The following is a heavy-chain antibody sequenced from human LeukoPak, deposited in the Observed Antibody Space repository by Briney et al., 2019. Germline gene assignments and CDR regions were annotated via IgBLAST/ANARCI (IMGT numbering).Heavy chain of an antibody. D-gene: IGHD3-3*01. CDR1: GFTFSDYY. CDR3: ARGSGTNFWSGYYTGFDY. Sequence: PGGSLILSCAASGFTFSDYYMSWIRQAPGKGLEWVSYISSSGSTIYYADSVKGRFTISRDNAKNSLYLQINSLRAEDTAVYYCARGSGTNFWSGYYTGFDYWGQGTLVTVSS. CDR2: ISSSGSTI. J-gene: IGHJ4*02. V-gene: IGHV3-11*04.